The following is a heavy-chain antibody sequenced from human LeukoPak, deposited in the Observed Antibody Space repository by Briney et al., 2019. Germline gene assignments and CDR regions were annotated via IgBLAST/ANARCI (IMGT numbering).Heavy chain of an antibody. D-gene: IGHD3-10*02. CDR1: SGSINSGDFY. Sequence: SETLSLTCTVSSGSINSGDFYWPWIRQHPGGGLEWIEYIYYSDRTFYNPSLKSRVTISVDTSKNQFSLKLSSVTAADTAVYYCARDMSVAHWFFDLWGRGTLVTVSS. CDR2: IYYSDRT. CDR3: ARDMSVAHWFFDL. V-gene: IGHV4-31*03. J-gene: IGHJ2*01.